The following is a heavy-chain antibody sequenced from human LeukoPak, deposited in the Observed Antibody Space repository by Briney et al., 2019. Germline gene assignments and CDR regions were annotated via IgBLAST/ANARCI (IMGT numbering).Heavy chain of an antibody. J-gene: IGHJ4*02. Sequence: ASVKVSCKASGYTFTSYGISWVRQAPGQGLEWMGWISAYNGNTNYAQKLQGRVTMTTDTSTSTAYMELRSLRSDDTAVYYCATNWGDYGLGDYWGQGNLVTVSS. CDR3: ATNWGDYGLGDY. CDR1: GYTFTSYG. D-gene: IGHD4-17*01. CDR2: ISAYNGNT. V-gene: IGHV1-18*01.